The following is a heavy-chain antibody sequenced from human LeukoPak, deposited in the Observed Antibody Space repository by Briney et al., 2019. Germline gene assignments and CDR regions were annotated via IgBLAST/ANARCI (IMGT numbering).Heavy chain of an antibody. D-gene: IGHD3-3*01. V-gene: IGHV3-30-3*01. CDR3: ATDTLEWLLFRFDY. CDR1: GFTFSSYA. Sequence: PGSFLRPCCAAAGFTFSSYAMHCVRQAPGKGLEWVAVISYDGSNKYYADSVKGRFTISRDNSKNTLYLQLNSLRAEDTAVYYCATDTLEWLLFRFDYWGQGTLVTVSS. CDR2: ISYDGSNK. J-gene: IGHJ4*02.